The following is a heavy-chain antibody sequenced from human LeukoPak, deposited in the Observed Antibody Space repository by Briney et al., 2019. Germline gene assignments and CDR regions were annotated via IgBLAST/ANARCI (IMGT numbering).Heavy chain of an antibody. CDR2: ISSSGSMI. V-gene: IGHV3-11*04. CDR3: ARDLMYYYDSSGS. CDR1: GFTFSDYY. Sequence: GGSLRLSCAASGFTFSDYYMSWIRQAPGKGLEWVSYISSSGSMISDADSVKGRFTISRDKAKNSLYLQMNSLRAEDTAVYYCARDLMYYYDSSGSWGQGTLVTVSS. J-gene: IGHJ5*02. D-gene: IGHD3-22*01.